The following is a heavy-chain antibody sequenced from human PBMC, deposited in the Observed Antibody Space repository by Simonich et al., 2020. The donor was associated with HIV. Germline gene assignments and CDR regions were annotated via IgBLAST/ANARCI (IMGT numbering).Heavy chain of an antibody. V-gene: IGHV1-2*06. CDR2: INPNSGGT. Sequence: QVQLVQSGSEVKKPGASVKVSCKASGYTFTGYYMHWVRQAPGQGLGWMGRINPNSGGTNYAQKCQGRVTMTRDTSISTAYMELSRLRSDDTAVYYCARVSTVTHGDYWGQGTLVTVSS. CDR3: ARVSTVTHGDY. CDR1: GYTFTGYY. J-gene: IGHJ4*02. D-gene: IGHD4-17*01.